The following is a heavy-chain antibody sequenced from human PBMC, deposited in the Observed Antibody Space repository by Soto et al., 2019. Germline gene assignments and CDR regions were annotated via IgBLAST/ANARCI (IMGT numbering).Heavy chain of an antibody. Sequence: SETLSLTCTVSGGSISSSRCHWGWIRQPPGKGLEWIASIKYSGTTFYNPSLKSRVTLSVDTSKNQFALKLSSVTAAETAVYYCARHGSTGSYYDAFAIWGQGTLVTVSS. CDR3: ARHGSTGSYYDAFAI. D-gene: IGHD1-26*01. CDR2: IKYSGTT. CDR1: GGSISSSRCH. J-gene: IGHJ3*02. V-gene: IGHV4-39*01.